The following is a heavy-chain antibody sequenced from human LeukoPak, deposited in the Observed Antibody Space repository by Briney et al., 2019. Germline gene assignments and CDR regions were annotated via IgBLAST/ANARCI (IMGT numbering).Heavy chain of an antibody. CDR3: ARCTASCYANAFDV. Sequence: GGSLRLSCTASGFTFNNNAMSWFRQAPGKGLESVSAINGGGDATEYTDSVKGRFTISRDNSKNTLYLQMNSLRPEDTAVYYCARCTASCYANAFDVWGQGTLLTVSS. D-gene: IGHD2-2*01. CDR1: GFTFNNNA. CDR2: INGGGDAT. J-gene: IGHJ3*01. V-gene: IGHV3-23*01.